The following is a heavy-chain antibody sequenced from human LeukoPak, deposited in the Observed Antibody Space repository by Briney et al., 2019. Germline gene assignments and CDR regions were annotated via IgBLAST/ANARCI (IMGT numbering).Heavy chain of an antibody. J-gene: IGHJ4*02. Sequence: GRSLRLSCTASGFTFGDYAMSWVRQAPGKGLEWVGRIKSKADGGTTDYAAPVKGRFTLSRDDSKKMLYLQLNSLKTEDTAVYYCTTAATSSRLVAPGYCTGDSCSPIDYWGQGTLVIVSS. D-gene: IGHD2-15*01. CDR3: TTAATSSRLVAPGYCTGDSCSPIDY. CDR1: GFTFGDYA. V-gene: IGHV3-15*01. CDR2: IKSKADGGTT.